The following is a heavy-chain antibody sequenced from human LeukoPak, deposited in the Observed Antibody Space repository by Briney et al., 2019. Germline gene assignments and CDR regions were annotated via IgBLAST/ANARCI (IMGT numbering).Heavy chain of an antibody. D-gene: IGHD5-18*01. V-gene: IGHV1-3*01. CDR3: ARDRDVDTAMVWDY. J-gene: IGHJ4*02. CDR1: GYTFTSYA. CDR2: INAGNGNT. Sequence: ASVKVSCKASGYTFTSYAMHWVRQAPGQRLEWMGWINAGNGNTKYSQKFQGRVTITRDTSASTAYMELSSLRSEDTAVYYCARDRDVDTAMVWDYWGQGTLVTVSS.